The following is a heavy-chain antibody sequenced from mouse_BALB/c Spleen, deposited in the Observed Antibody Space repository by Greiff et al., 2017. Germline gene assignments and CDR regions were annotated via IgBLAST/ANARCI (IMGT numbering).Heavy chain of an antibody. CDR3: TGGKNWYFDV. D-gene: IGHD2-1*01. V-gene: IGHV6-3*01. CDR1: GFTFSSYW. Sequence: EVMLVESGGGLVQPGGSMKLSCVASGFTFSSYWMSWVRQSPEKGLEWVAEIRLKSDNYATHYAESVKGKFTISRDDSKSRLYLQMNSLRAEDTGIYYCTGGKNWYFDVWGAGTTVTVSS. J-gene: IGHJ1*01. CDR2: IRLKSDNYAT.